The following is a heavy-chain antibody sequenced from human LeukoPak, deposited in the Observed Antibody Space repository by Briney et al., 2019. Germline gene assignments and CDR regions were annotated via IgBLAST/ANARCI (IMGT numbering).Heavy chain of an antibody. CDR3: AGGYSSSWYTFDP. CDR1: GFTFSSYA. CDR2: ISSSSSYI. Sequence: GGSLRLSCAASGFTFSSYAMHWVRQAPGKGLEWVSSISSSSSYIYYADSMKGRFTISRDNAKSSVYLQMNSLRAEDTAVYYCAGGYSSSWYTFDPWGQGTLVTVSS. V-gene: IGHV3-21*01. J-gene: IGHJ5*02. D-gene: IGHD6-13*01.